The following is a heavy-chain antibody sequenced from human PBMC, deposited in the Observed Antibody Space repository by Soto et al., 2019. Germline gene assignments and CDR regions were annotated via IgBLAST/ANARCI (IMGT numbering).Heavy chain of an antibody. J-gene: IGHJ4*02. Sequence: EVQLLESGGGLVQPGGSLRLSCAASGFTFSSYAMSWVRQAPGKGLEWVSAISGSGGSTYYADSVKGRFTISRDNSKNTRYLKMNTLRARNTAVYYCAKDRGGLFPYFASGGRGPLVPVSS. CDR1: GFTFSSYA. V-gene: IGHV3-23*01. CDR2: ISGSGGST. D-gene: IGHD2-15*01. CDR3: AKDRGGLFPYFAS.